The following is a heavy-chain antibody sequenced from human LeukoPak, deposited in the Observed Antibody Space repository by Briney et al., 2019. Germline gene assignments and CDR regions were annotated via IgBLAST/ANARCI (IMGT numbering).Heavy chain of an antibody. Sequence: ASVKVSCKASGYTFTSYGISWVRQAPGQGLEWMGWISAYNGNTNYAQKLQGRVTMTTDTSTSTAYMELRSLRSDDTAVYYCARHDIVAKMRGGYFDYWGQGTLVTVSS. V-gene: IGHV1-18*01. CDR3: ARHDIVAKMRGGYFDY. CDR2: ISAYNGNT. J-gene: IGHJ4*02. CDR1: GYTFTSYG. D-gene: IGHD5-12*01.